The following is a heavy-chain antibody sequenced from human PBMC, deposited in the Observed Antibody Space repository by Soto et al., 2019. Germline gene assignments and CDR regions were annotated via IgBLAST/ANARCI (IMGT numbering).Heavy chain of an antibody. CDR3: ARDSFNYYYGMDV. J-gene: IGHJ6*02. CDR1: GGSISSHDYH. CDR2: IYYDGVT. V-gene: IGHV4-30-4*01. Sequence: LSLTCTVSGGSISSHDYHWSWIRQPPGKGLEWIGYIYYDGVTYYNPSLKSRLTMSLDMSKNQFSLKLTSVTAADTAVYYCARDSFNYYYGMDVWGQGTPVTVSS.